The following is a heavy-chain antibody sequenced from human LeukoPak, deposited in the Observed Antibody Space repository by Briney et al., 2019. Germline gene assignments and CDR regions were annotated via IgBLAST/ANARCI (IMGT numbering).Heavy chain of an antibody. CDR1: GGFFRVYY. V-gene: IGHV4-34*01. J-gene: IGHJ5*02. D-gene: IGHD6-13*01. CDR3: ARGLSYSTRNWFDP. Sequence: SETLSLTCAVYGGFFRVYYWSGMRQPPGKGLECIGEINHSRSSSYNRSHKSRVTISVYTSKNQYSMKLSSVTTADTAVYYCARGLSYSTRNWFDPWGQGTLVTVSS. CDR2: INHSRSS.